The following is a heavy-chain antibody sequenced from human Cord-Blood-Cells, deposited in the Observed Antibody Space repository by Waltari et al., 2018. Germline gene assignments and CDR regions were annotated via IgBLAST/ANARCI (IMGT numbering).Heavy chain of an antibody. CDR3: ARPLQAAAPQDAFDI. CDR1: GGSFSGYY. CDR2: INHSGST. V-gene: IGHV4-34*01. Sequence: QVQLQQWGAGLLKPSETLSLTCAVYGGSFSGYYWSWIRHPPGKGLEWIGEINHSGSTNYNPSLKSRVTISVDTSKNQFSLKLSSVTAADTAVYYCARPLQAAAPQDAFDIWGQGTMVTVSS. J-gene: IGHJ3*02. D-gene: IGHD6-13*01.